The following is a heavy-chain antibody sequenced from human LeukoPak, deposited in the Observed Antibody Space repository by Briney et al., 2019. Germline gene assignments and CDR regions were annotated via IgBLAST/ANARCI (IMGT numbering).Heavy chain of an antibody. CDR2: INHSGST. Sequence: PSETLSLTCAVYGGSFSGYYWSWIRQPPGKGLEWIGEINHSGSTNYNPSLKSRVTISVDTSKNQFSLKLSSVTAADTAVYYCAREGGSTTYYLDYWGQGTLVTVSS. D-gene: IGHD3-16*01. J-gene: IGHJ4*02. CDR3: AREGGSTTYYLDY. CDR1: GGSFSGYY. V-gene: IGHV4-34*01.